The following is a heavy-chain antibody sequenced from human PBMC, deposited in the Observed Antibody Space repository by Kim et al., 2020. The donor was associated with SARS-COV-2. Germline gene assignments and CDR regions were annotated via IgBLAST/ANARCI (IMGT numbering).Heavy chain of an antibody. J-gene: IGHJ3*02. CDR2: NYYSRRT. D-gene: IGHD6-19*01. CDR3: AREEQLQDAFAI. V-gene: IGHV4-59*13. Sequence: WSRRAQAKDLEWIGYNYYSRRTNNTPTLKSRVTISVDTCKTQFSLMLSSVTAADTAVYYCAREEQLQDAFAIWGQATMVTVSS.